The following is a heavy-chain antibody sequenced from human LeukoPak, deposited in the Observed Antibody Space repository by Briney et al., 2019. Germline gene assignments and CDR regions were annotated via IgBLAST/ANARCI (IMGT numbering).Heavy chain of an antibody. D-gene: IGHD1-26*01. CDR1: GFTFRNYA. CDR3: AKDVSGGGYYIDY. Sequence: GGSLRLSRAASGFTFRNYAISWVRQAPGKGLEWVSAISGGGDSTYYEDSVKGRFTISRDNSKNTLYMQMNSLRAEDTAVYYCAKDVSGGGYYIDYWGQGTLVTVSS. CDR2: ISGGGDST. J-gene: IGHJ4*02. V-gene: IGHV3-23*01.